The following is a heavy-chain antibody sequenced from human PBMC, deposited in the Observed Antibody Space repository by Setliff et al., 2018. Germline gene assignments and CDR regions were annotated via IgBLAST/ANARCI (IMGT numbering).Heavy chain of an antibody. Sequence: LRLSCAASGFTFTNYWINWVRQAPGKGLEWVANIKQDESEKHYVGSVKGRFTISRDNARNSMYLQMNSLRAEDAAVYYCATSDWYAAFDHWGQGTLVTVSS. D-gene: IGHD6-19*01. CDR1: GFTFTNYW. V-gene: IGHV3-7*01. CDR2: IKQDESEK. J-gene: IGHJ4*02. CDR3: ATSDWYAAFDH.